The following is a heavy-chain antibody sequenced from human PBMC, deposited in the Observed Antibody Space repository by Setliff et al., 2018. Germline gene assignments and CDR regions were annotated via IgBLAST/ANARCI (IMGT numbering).Heavy chain of an antibody. CDR1: GDSINSRTNY. D-gene: IGHD3-22*01. V-gene: IGHV4-61*09. CDR2: IYASWST. CDR3: ARAHTWSLPNDNSGYPGWFDP. Sequence: PSETLSLTCTVSGDSINSRTNYWSWIRQPAGKGPEWIGHIYASWSTNYNPSLRSRVTMSVDTSKNHVSLKLSSVTAADTAVYYCARAHTWSLPNDNSGYPGWFDPWGQGTLVTVSS. J-gene: IGHJ5*02.